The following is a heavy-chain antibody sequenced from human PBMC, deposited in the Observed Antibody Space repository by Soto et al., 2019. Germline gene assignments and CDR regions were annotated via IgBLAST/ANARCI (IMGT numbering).Heavy chain of an antibody. V-gene: IGHV2-70*01. CDR1: GFSLSTSGMC. J-gene: IGHJ4*02. D-gene: IGHD1-7*01. Sequence: SGPTLVNPTQTITLTCTFSGFSLSTSGMCMSWIRQPQGKALEWLALIDWDDDKYYSTSLKTRLTISKDTSKNQVVLTMTNMDPVDTATYYCARMECETGTRPFDYWGQGTLVTVSS. CDR3: ARMECETGTRPFDY. CDR2: IDWDDDK.